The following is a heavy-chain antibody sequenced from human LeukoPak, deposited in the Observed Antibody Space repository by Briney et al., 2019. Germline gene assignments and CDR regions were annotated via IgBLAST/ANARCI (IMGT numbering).Heavy chain of an antibody. CDR3: VRIRSKGGSWYERPHYYFDY. V-gene: IGHV1-8*01. CDR2: MNPNSGNT. D-gene: IGHD6-13*01. CDR1: GYTFTSYD. J-gene: IGHJ4*02. Sequence: GASXXVSCKASGYTFTSYDINWVRQATGQGLEWMGWMNPNSGNTGYAQKFQRRVTMTRNTSISTAYMELSSLRSEDTAVYYCVRIRSKGGSWYERPHYYFDYWGQGTLVTVSS.